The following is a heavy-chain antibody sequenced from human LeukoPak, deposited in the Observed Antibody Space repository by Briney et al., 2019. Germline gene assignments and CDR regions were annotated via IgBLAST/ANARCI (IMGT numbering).Heavy chain of an antibody. V-gene: IGHV3-23*01. Sequence: GGSLRLSCAASGSTFSSYAMSWVRQAPGKGLEWVSAISGSGGSTYYADSVKGRFTISRDNSKNTLYLQMNSLRAEDAAVYYCAKDPFLPPLGKPLLYASGYWGQGTLVTVSS. D-gene: IGHD2-2*02. CDR2: ISGSGGST. CDR3: AKDPFLPPLGKPLLYASGY. CDR1: GSTFSSYA. J-gene: IGHJ4*02.